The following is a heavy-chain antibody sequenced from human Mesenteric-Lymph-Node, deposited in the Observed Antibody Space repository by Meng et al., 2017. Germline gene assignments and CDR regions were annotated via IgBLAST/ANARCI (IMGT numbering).Heavy chain of an antibody. J-gene: IGHJ4*02. CDR2: IWYDGSNK. Sequence: GGSLRLSCAASGFTFSSYGMHWVRQAPGKGLEWVAVIWYDGSNKYYADSVKGRFTISRDNAKNTLYLQMNSLRAEDTAVYYCVTDLGDSIGHYELHWGQGTLVTVSS. CDR3: VTDLGDSIGHYELH. D-gene: IGHD3-22*01. V-gene: IGHV3-33*03. CDR1: GFTFSSYG.